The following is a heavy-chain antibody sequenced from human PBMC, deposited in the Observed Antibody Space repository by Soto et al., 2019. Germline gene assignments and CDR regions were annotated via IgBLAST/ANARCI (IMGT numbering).Heavy chain of an antibody. CDR2: IYYSGST. J-gene: IGHJ4*02. Sequence: PSETLSLSCTVSGGSISSYYWSWIRQPPGKGLEWIGYIYYSGSTNYNPSIKSRVTISVDTSKNQFSLKLSSVTAADTAVYYCARVYEGIAASAFDYWGQGTLVTVSS. D-gene: IGHD6-13*01. CDR1: GGSISSYY. V-gene: IGHV4-59*01. CDR3: ARVYEGIAASAFDY.